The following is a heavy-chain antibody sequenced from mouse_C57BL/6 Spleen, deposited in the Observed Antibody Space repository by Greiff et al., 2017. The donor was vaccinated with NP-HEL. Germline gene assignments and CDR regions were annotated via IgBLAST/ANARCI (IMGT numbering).Heavy chain of an antibody. CDR3: TTLYYDHMDY. J-gene: IGHJ4*01. Sequence: EVKLMESGAELVRPGASVKLSCTASGFNIKDDYMHWVKQRPEQGLEWIGWIDPENGDTEYASKFQGKATITADTSSNTAYLQLSSLTSEDTAVYYCTTLYYDHMDYWGQGTSVTVSS. CDR2: IDPENGDT. V-gene: IGHV14-4*01. D-gene: IGHD2-4*01. CDR1: GFNIKDDY.